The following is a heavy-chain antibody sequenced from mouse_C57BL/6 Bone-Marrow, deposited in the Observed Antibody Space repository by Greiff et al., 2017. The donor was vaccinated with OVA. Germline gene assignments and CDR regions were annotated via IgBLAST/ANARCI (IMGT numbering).Heavy chain of an antibody. D-gene: IGHD1-1*01. CDR3: ARYKGRVAVDYFDY. Sequence: EVQLVESGGGLVQPGDSLSLSCAASGFTFTNYYMSWVQPPGKALEWLAFIRNKPNGSTTEYSASVKGRFTISRDNSQSILYLQMNALRAEDSATYYCARYKGRVAVDYFDYWGQGTALTVSS. CDR1: GFTFTNYY. CDR2: IRNKPNGSTT. J-gene: IGHJ2*01. V-gene: IGHV7-3*01.